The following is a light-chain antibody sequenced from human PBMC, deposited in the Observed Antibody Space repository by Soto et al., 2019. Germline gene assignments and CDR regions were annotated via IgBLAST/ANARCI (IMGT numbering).Light chain of an antibody. J-gene: IGLJ1*01. Sequence: QSVLTQPPSASGTPGQGVTISCSGSTSNIGSNYVYWYQQLPGTAPKLLIYRNNQRPSGVPDRFSGSKSGTSASLAISGLRSDDEADYYCASWDNNLSGYVFGSGTKVTVL. CDR2: RNN. CDR3: ASWDNNLSGYV. V-gene: IGLV1-47*01. CDR1: TSNIGSNY.